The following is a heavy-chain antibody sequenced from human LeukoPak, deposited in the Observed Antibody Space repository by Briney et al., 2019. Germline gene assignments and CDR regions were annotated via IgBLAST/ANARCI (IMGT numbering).Heavy chain of an antibody. CDR3: AKGPLSTYYFDY. CDR2: ISGSGCST. V-gene: IGHV3-23*01. CDR1: GFTFRSYA. D-gene: IGHD2-2*01. Sequence: GGSLRLSCAASGFTFRSYAMSWVRQAPGKGLEWVSSISGSGCSTYCADSVKGRFTISRDNSKNTLYLQMNSLRAEDTAVYYCAKGPLSTYYFDYWGQGTLVTVSS. J-gene: IGHJ4*02.